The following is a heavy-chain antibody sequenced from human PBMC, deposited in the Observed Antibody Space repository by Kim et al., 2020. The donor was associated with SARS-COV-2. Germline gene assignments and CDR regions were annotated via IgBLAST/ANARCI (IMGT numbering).Heavy chain of an antibody. CDR1: GFTFSSYA. CDR2: ISGSGGST. CDR3: AKDLGNYYDSSGYYYGTGSVDY. J-gene: IGHJ4*02. Sequence: GGSLRLSCAASGFTFSSYAMSWVRQAPGKGLEWVSAISGSGGSTYYADSVKGRFTISRDNSKNTLYLQMNSLRAEDTAVYYCAKDLGNYYDSSGYYYGTGSVDYWGQGTLVTVSS. D-gene: IGHD3-22*01. V-gene: IGHV3-23*01.